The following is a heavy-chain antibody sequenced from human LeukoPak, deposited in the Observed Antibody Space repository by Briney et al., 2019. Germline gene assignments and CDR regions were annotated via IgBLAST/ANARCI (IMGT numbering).Heavy chain of an antibody. V-gene: IGHV3-30*18. CDR3: AKDGSGG. D-gene: IGHD3-10*01. CDR1: GFTFSSYG. Sequence: GGSLRLSCAASGFTFSSYGIHWVRQAPGKGLKWVAVISYDGSNRYYADSVKGRFTISRDNSKNTLYLQMNSLRAEDTAMYHCAKDGSGGWGQGTLVTVSS. J-gene: IGHJ4*02. CDR2: ISYDGSNR.